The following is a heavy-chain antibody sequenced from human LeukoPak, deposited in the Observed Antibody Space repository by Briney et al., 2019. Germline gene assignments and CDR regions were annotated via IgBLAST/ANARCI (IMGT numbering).Heavy chain of an antibody. CDR3: VRDFPTVSLRHFEF. V-gene: IGHV1-18*04. J-gene: IGHJ1*01. CDR1: GYTFTGYY. D-gene: IGHD1-20*01. CDR2: ISAYTGKT. Sequence: ASVKVSCKASGYTFTGYYMHWVRQVPGQGLEWVAWISAYTGKTDSAQKVQGRVTLTTDTSTSTAYIELRSLTSDDTAMYYCVRDFPTVSLRHFEFWGQGTLVTVSS.